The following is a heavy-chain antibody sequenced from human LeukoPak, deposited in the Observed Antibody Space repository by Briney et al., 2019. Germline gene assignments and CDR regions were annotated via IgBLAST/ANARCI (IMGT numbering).Heavy chain of an antibody. CDR2: ISSSIYI. CDR1: GFIFSTYS. Sequence: GGSLRLSCAASGFIFSTYSINWVRQAPGKGLEWVSSISSSIYIYYADSVKGQFTISRDNSKDTLYFQMNSLRAEDTAVYYCAKVGAYCGGDCYPIDYWGQGTPVTVSS. D-gene: IGHD2-21*02. CDR3: AKVGAYCGGDCYPIDY. V-gene: IGHV3-21*04. J-gene: IGHJ4*02.